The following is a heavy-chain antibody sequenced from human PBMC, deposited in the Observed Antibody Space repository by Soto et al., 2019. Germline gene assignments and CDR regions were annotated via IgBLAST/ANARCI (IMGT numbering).Heavy chain of an antibody. V-gene: IGHV3-9*01. Sequence: GGSLRLSCAASGFTFEDYAMHWVRQAPGKGLEWVSGISWNSGDIGYADSVKGRFTISRDNAKNSLYLQMNSLRGEDTALYYCAKDLSYSSSAVFDYWGQGTPVTVSS. CDR1: GFTFEDYA. CDR3: AKDLSYSSSAVFDY. D-gene: IGHD4-4*01. J-gene: IGHJ4*02. CDR2: ISWNSGDI.